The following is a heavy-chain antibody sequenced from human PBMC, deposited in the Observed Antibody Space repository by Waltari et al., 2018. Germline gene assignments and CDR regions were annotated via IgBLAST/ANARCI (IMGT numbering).Heavy chain of an antibody. V-gene: IGHV3-72*01. CDR1: EFTSANHY. CDR2: IRNRARSFTT. J-gene: IGHJ4*02. CDR3: VRDKQGGYFDY. Sequence: DVQVVESGGGLVQPGGSLTLSCAGSEFTSANHYMNWVRQAPGKGLEWVGLIRNRARSFTTDYAASVEGRFAISRDDSKNSLYLQMNSLKTEDTAVYYCVRDKQGGYFDYWGQGTLVTVSS. D-gene: IGHD3-16*01.